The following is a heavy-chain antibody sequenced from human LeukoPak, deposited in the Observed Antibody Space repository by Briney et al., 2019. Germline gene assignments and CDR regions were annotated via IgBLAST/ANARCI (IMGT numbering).Heavy chain of an antibody. CDR1: GYTFTSYD. Sequence: GASVKVSCKASGYTFTSYDINWVRQATGQGLEWMGWMNPNSGNTGYAQKFQGRVTMTRNTSISTAYMELSSLRSEDTAVYYCVRGNPRYCSGGSCYLTDVTPGDYWDQGTLVTVSS. V-gene: IGHV1-8*01. D-gene: IGHD2-15*01. CDR2: MNPNSGNT. J-gene: IGHJ4*02. CDR3: VRGNPRYCSGGSCYLTDVTPGDY.